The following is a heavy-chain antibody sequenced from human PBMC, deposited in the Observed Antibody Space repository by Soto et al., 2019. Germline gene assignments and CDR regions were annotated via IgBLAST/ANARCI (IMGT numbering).Heavy chain of an antibody. CDR1: GGNFRSYA. D-gene: IGHD2-8*01. CDR3: ARSIETNYFYCMDV. CDR2: IIPMFGKP. J-gene: IGHJ6*02. V-gene: IGHV1-69*01. Sequence: QVQLVQSGAEVREPGSSVKVSCEASGGNFRSYAINWVRQAPGQGLEWMGGIIPMFGKPNYAEKFLGRVTISADESTRTAYMEVTRLKSEDTAVYYCARSIETNYFYCMDVWGLGITATVSS.